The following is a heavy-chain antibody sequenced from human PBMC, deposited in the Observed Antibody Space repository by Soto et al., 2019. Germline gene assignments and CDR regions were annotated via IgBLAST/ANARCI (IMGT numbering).Heavy chain of an antibody. V-gene: IGHV3-7*01. CDR1: GFTVSSYW. CDR2: IKGDGSEK. Sequence: ELQMVESGGGLVQLGGSLRLSCAASGFTVSSYWMYWVRQAPGKGLEWVANIKGDGSEKNYVDSVKGRFTISRDNAKNSLYLQMNSLRVEDTAVYYCASSLLRGQGTLVTVSS. J-gene: IGHJ4*02. CDR3: ASSLL.